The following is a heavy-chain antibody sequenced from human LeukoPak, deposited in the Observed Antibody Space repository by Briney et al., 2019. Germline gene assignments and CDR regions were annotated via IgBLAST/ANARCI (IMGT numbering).Heavy chain of an antibody. CDR1: GFTFGDYA. Sequence: QSGGSLRLSCIGSGFTFGDYAMNWVRQAPGKGLEWVGFIRNQAYGGTTAYAASLKGRFTISRDDSKSIAYLQMNSLKTEDTAVYYCTTDSAETAVAATGDFQHWGQGTLVTVSS. J-gene: IGHJ1*01. CDR2: IRNQAYGGTT. V-gene: IGHV3-49*04. D-gene: IGHD6-19*01. CDR3: TTDSAETAVAATGDFQH.